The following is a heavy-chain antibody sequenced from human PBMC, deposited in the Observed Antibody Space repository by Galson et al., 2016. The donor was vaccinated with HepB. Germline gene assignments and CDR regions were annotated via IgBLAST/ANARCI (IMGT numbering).Heavy chain of an antibody. V-gene: IGHV3-7*05. CDR2: IKGDGSEK. D-gene: IGHD5-12*01. CDR1: GFTFSSSW. Sequence: SLRLSCAASGFTFSSSWMNWVRQAPGKGLEWVANIKGDGSEKSYFDSVRGRFTISRDNAKNSLYLQMNSLRAEDTAVYYCARDRSTVDIVAKVYHYYGMDVWGQGTPVTVSS. J-gene: IGHJ6*02. CDR3: ARDRSTVDIVAKVYHYYGMDV.